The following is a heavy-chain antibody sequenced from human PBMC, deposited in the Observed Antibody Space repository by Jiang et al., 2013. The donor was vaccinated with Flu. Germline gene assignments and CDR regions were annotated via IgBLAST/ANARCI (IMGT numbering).Heavy chain of an antibody. D-gene: IGHD3-16*02. J-gene: IGHJ4*02. CDR2: SIIVEST. Sequence: KGLEWIGVSIIVESTYYNPSLKSRVTISVDTSKNQFSLKLSSVTAADTAVYYCARGFTFGGVIVISYFDYWGQGTLVTVSS. CDR3: ARGFTFGGVIVISYFDY. V-gene: IGHV4-39*01.